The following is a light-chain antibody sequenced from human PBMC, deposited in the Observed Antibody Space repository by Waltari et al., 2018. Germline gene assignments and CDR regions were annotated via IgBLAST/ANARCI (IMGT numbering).Light chain of an antibody. J-gene: IGLJ2*01. Sequence: QSALTQPPSASGSPVQSVTISCTGTSGDVGGYNYVSRYQQHPGKAPKLMIYEVSKRPSGVPDRFSGSKSGNTASLTVSGLQAEDEADYYCSSYAGSNNHVLFGGGTKLTVL. CDR2: EVS. CDR3: SSYAGSNNHVL. CDR1: SGDVGGYNY. V-gene: IGLV2-8*01.